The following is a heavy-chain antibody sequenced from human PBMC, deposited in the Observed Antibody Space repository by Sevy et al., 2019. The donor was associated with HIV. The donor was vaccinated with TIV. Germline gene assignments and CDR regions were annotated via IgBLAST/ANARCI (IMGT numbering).Heavy chain of an antibody. Sequence: SETLSLTCAVYGESVSSSYWTWIRQPPGGGLDWVGEVDHSGGTSYNPSLKSRATVSLDTSKRQFSLKLNSVTAADTAVYFCARGRSPKRLPLLYSGYDHMTAHFFDYRGQGALVTVSS. CDR3: ARGRSPKRLPLLYSGYDHMTAHFFDY. J-gene: IGHJ4*02. CDR1: GESVSSSY. D-gene: IGHD5-12*01. CDR2: VDHSGGT. V-gene: IGHV4-34*01.